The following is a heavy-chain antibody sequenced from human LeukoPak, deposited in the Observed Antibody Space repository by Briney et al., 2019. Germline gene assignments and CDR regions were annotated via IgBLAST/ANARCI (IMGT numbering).Heavy chain of an antibody. CDR3: ARLNLPRMAARYSSGWYPSY. CDR2: IYYSGST. D-gene: IGHD6-19*01. J-gene: IGHJ4*02. CDR1: GGSISSSSYY. Sequence: SETLSLTCTVSGGSISSSSYYWGWIRQPPGKGLVWIGSIYYSGSTYYNPSLKSRVTISVYTPKNQFSLKLSSVTAADTAVYYCARLNLPRMAARYSSGWYPSYWGQGTLVTVSS. V-gene: IGHV4-39*01.